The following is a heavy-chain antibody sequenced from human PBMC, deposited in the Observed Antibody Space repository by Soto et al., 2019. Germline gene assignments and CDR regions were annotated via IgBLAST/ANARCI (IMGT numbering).Heavy chain of an antibody. CDR1: GYTFTSYY. D-gene: IGHD3-16*02. J-gene: IGHJ3*02. V-gene: IGHV1-46*01. Sequence: GASVKVSCKASGYTFTSYYMHWVRQAPGQGLEWMGIINPSGGSTSYARKFQGRVTMTRDTSTSTVYMELSSLRSEDTAVYYCARDLDPVMITFGGVIVINSRGAFDIWGQGTMVTVSS. CDR3: ARDLDPVMITFGGVIVINSRGAFDI. CDR2: INPSGGST.